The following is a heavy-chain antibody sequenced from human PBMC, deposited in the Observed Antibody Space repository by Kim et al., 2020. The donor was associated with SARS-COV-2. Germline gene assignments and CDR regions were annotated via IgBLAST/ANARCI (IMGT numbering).Heavy chain of an antibody. V-gene: IGHV1-18*01. CDR2: ISAYNGNT. J-gene: IGHJ6*02. CDR1: GYTFTSYG. CDR3: ARDYPYGGNSVHYYGMTS. Sequence: ASVKVSCKASGYTFTSYGISWVRQAPGQGLEWMGWISAYNGNTNYAQKLQGRVTMTTDTSTSTAYMELRSLRSDDTAVYYCARDYPYGGNSVHYYGMTSGAKGPRSPSP. D-gene: IGHD2-21*02.